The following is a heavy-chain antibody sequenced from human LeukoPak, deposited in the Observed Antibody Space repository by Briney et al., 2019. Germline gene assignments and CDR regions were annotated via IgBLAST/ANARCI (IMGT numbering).Heavy chain of an antibody. CDR1: GLTFSDYY. V-gene: IGHV3-11*04. Sequence: GGSLRLSCAASGLTFSDYYMSWIRQAPGKGLEWVSYISSSGSTIYYADSVKGRFTISRDNAKNSLYLQMNGLRAEDTAVYYCARDRPSCDFWSGYYEYYYYYMDVWGKGTTVTVSS. J-gene: IGHJ6*03. D-gene: IGHD3-3*01. CDR3: ARDRPSCDFWSGYYEYYYYYMDV. CDR2: ISSSGSTI.